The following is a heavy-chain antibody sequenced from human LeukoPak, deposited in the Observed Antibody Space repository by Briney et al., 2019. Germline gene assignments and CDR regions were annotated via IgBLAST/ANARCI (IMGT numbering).Heavy chain of an antibody. V-gene: IGHV3-7*01. Sequence: GGSLRLSCAASGFTFRSYWMSWVRQAPGKGLEWLANIKQDESEKNYVDSVKGRFTISRDSAKNSLYLQMNSLRVEDTVVYYCVRDPYGDYVGDYWGQGTLVTVSS. CDR3: VRDPYGDYVGDY. CDR2: IKQDESEK. D-gene: IGHD4-17*01. CDR1: GFTFRSYW. J-gene: IGHJ4*02.